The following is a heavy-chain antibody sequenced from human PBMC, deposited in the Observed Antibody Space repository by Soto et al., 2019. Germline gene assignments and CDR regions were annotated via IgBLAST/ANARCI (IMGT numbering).Heavy chain of an antibody. V-gene: IGHV1-69*12. CDR1: GGTFSTYA. D-gene: IGHD5-18*01. CDR2: IIPMFGTA. Sequence: QVQLVQSGAEVKKPESSVKVSCKAPGGTFSTYAISWVRQAPGQGLEWMGGIIPMFGTANCAQRFQDRVRITADESTNTVYMELSSLRSEDTAVYFCASGIQLWLRRINNGYSGWGQGTLVTVSS. J-gene: IGHJ4*02. CDR3: ASGIQLWLRRINNGYSG.